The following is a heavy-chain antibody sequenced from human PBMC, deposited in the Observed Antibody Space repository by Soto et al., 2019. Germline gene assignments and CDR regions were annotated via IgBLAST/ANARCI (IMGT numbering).Heavy chain of an antibody. CDR3: ARVDTARVSGYYFDY. V-gene: IGHV4-31*03. J-gene: IGHJ4*02. Sequence: QVQLQESGPGLVKPSQTLSLTCTVSGGSISSGGYYWSWIRQHPGKGLEWIGYIYYSGSTYYNPSLKSRVTISVDTSKNQFYLKLSSVTAADTAVYYCARVDTARVSGYYFDYWGQGTLVTVSS. CDR2: IYYSGST. D-gene: IGHD5-18*01. CDR1: GGSISSGGYY.